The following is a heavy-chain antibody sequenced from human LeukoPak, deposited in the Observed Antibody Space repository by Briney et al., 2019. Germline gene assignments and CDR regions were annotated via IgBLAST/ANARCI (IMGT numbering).Heavy chain of an antibody. CDR2: IKSKTDGGTT. Sequence: GGSLRLSCAASGFTFSNAWMSWVRQAPGKGLEWVGRIKSKTDGGTTDYAAPVKGRFTISRDDSKNTLYLQMNSLKTGDTAVYYCTTDGGYSYGPRKLIDYWGQGTLVTVPS. V-gene: IGHV3-15*01. CDR1: GFTFSNAW. CDR3: TTDGGYSYGPRKLIDY. J-gene: IGHJ4*02. D-gene: IGHD5-18*01.